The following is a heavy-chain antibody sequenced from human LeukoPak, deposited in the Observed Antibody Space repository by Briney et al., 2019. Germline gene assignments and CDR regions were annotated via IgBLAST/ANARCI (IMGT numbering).Heavy chain of an antibody. D-gene: IGHD3-22*01. V-gene: IGHV3-30*02. J-gene: IGHJ4*02. Sequence: GGSLRLSCAASGFIFSNYGMHWVRQAPGKGLEWVAFIRYDGSIRYYIDSVKGRFTISRDNAKNSLYLQMNSLRAEDTAVYYCARDLNYYDSSGYYYRYFDYWGQGTLVTVSS. CDR2: IRYDGSIR. CDR1: GFIFSNYG. CDR3: ARDLNYYDSSGYYYRYFDY.